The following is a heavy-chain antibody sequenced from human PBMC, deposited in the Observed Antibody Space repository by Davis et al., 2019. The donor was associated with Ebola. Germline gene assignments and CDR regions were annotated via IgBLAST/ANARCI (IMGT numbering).Heavy chain of an antibody. Sequence: SETLSLTCAVYGGSFSGYYWSWIRQPPGKGLEWIGEINHSGRTNYNPSLKIRVTISVDTSKNQFSLKLSSVTAADTAVYYCARGGRWLTWGTWGQGTLVTVSS. CDR3: ARGGRWLTWGT. CDR2: INHSGRT. D-gene: IGHD5-24*01. CDR1: GGSFSGYY. J-gene: IGHJ5*02. V-gene: IGHV4-34*01.